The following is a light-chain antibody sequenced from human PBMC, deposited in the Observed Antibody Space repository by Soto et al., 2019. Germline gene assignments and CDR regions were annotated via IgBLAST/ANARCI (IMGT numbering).Light chain of an antibody. CDR1: ESTSSTY. V-gene: IGKV3-20*01. J-gene: IGKJ1*01. Sequence: EIVLTQSPGTLSLSPGERATLSCRASESTSSTYLAWYQQKPGQAPRLLIYGASSRATGIPERLSVSGSATDFNLTIGRLEPEDFALYYYQPYCSSPWTFGQGTKVE. CDR2: GAS. CDR3: QPYCSSPWT.